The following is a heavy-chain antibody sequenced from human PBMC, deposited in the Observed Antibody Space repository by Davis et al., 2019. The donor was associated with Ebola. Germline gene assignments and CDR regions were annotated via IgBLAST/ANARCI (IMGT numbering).Heavy chain of an antibody. CDR2: VILKSGAT. D-gene: IGHD4-11*01. Sequence: ASVKVSCKASGYTHTDYNIHRMRQAPGQGLEWLGRVILKSGATNYAQKVQGRVTMTRDTSISTVYMELSSLRYDDTADYYCARGHNYAHEYWGQGTLVTVSS. CDR1: GYTHTDYN. CDR3: ARGHNYAHEY. J-gene: IGHJ4*02. V-gene: IGHV1-2*06.